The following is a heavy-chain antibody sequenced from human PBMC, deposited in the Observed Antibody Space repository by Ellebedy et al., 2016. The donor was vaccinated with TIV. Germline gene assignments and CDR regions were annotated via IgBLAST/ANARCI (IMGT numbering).Heavy chain of an antibody. CDR3: ARFANSYGLDV. CDR1: GGSIRSYY. CDR2: VYYSGDN. J-gene: IGHJ6*02. V-gene: IGHV4-59*01. Sequence: MPSETLSLTCTVSGGSIRSYYWSWIRQPPGKGLEWIGYVYYSGDNNYKPSLKSRVSMSVDTSKNQFSLKLSSVTAADTAVYYCARFANSYGLDVWGQGTTVTVSS.